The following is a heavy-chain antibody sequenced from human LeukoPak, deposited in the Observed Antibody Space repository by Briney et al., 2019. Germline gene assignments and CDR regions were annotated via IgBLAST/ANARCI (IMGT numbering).Heavy chain of an antibody. CDR1: GASISGSSHYF. D-gene: IGHD2-21*02. CDR2: IYYSGIT. Sequence: SETLSLTCTVSGASISGSSHYFWGWIRQTPGKGLEWIGSIYYSGITYYTPSLKSRLTISVDTSRNQFSLKLSSVSAADTAVYYCARVSATYCGGDCPKASYYYYYMDVWGKGTTVTISS. V-gene: IGHV4-39*01. J-gene: IGHJ6*03. CDR3: ARVSATYCGGDCPKASYYYYYMDV.